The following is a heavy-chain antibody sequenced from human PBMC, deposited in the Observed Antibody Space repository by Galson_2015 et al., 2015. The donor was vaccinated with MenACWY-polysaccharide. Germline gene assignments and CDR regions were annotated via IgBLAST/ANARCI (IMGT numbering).Heavy chain of an antibody. J-gene: IGHJ6*02. D-gene: IGHD3-3*01. CDR2: VSAYNGNT. CDR3: ARGFLGGYDFWSGYYSNYGMDV. Sequence: SVKVSCKASGYTFTSYGISWGRQAPGQGLEWMGWVSAYNGNTNYAQKLQGRVTMATDTSTSTAYMELRSLRSDDTAVYYCARGFLGGYDFWSGYYSNYGMDVWGQGTTVTVSS. V-gene: IGHV1-18*01. CDR1: GYTFTSYG.